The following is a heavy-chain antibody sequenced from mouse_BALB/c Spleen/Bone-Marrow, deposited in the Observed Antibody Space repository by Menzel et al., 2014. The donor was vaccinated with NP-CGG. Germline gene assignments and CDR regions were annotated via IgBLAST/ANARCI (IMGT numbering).Heavy chain of an antibody. J-gene: IGHJ4*01. CDR2: IRSKSNNYAT. V-gene: IGHV10-1*02. Sequence: EVQLVESGGGLVQPTGSLKLSCAASGFTFNTYAMNWVRQAPGKGLEWVARIRSKSNNYATYYADSVKDRFTISRDDSQSMLYLQMNNLKTEDTAMYYCVRPHYYGSSYRYAMDYWGQGTSVTVSS. D-gene: IGHD1-1*01. CDR1: GFTFNTYA. CDR3: VRPHYYGSSYRYAMDY.